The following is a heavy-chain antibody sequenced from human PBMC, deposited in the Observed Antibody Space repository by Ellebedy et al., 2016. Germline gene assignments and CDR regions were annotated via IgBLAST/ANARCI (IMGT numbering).Heavy chain of an antibody. CDR3: APRAIAAPK. CDR1: GLTVSSFF. Sequence: GGSLRLXXAPSGLTVSSFFMGWVRQAPGKGLEWVSTMRGDGAKTHLADSVKGRFTMSRDIPKNTVYLQMNRLRAEDTAVYYCAPRAIAAPKWGQGTLVTVSS. D-gene: IGHD6-6*01. J-gene: IGHJ4*02. CDR2: MRGDGAKT. V-gene: IGHV3-23*01.